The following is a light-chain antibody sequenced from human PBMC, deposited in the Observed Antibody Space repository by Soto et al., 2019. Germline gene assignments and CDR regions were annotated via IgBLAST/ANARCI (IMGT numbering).Light chain of an antibody. Sequence: AIQMTQSPSSLSASVGDRVTITCRASQGIRNDLDWFQQKPGKAPKLLIYAASNLQSGVPARFSGSGSGTDFTLTISSMQPEDVATYDCLQKYFYHVTFGPGTKVDIK. J-gene: IGKJ3*01. V-gene: IGKV1-6*01. CDR1: QGIRND. CDR2: AAS. CDR3: LQKYFYHVT.